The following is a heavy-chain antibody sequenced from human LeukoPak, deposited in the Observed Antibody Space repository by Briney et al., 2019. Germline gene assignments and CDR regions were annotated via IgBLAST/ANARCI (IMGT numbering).Heavy chain of an antibody. V-gene: IGHV3-7*03. CDR3: ARASTGTSRDY. CDR2: IKHDGSAE. Sequence: GGSLRLSCAASGFIFSDYWMSWIRQAPGKGLEWVANIKHDGSAEFYVDSVKGRFTISRDNAENSLYLQMNSLRAEDTALYYCARASTGTSRDYWGQGTLVTVSS. J-gene: IGHJ4*02. CDR1: GFIFSDYW. D-gene: IGHD1-1*01.